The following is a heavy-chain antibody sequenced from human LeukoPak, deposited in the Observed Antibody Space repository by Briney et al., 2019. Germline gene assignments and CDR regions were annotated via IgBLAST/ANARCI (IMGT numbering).Heavy chain of an antibody. CDR2: IKQDGSEK. Sequence: GGSLRLSCAASGFTFSSYWMSWVRQAPGKGVEWVANIKQDGSEKYYVDSVKGRLTISRDNANNSLYLQMNSLRAEDTAVYYCARVGDFWSGDTDAFDIWGQGTMVTVSS. V-gene: IGHV3-7*01. D-gene: IGHD3-3*01. J-gene: IGHJ3*02. CDR3: ARVGDFWSGDTDAFDI. CDR1: GFTFSSYW.